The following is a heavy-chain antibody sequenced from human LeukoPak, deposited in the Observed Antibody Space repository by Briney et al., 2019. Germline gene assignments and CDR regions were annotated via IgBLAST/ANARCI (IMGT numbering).Heavy chain of an antibody. CDR3: ASYCSSTSCYGAFDI. CDR2: ISAYNGNT. Sequence: ASVKVSCKASGYTFTSYGISWVRQAPGQGLEWMGWISAYNGNTNYAQKLQGRVTMTTDTSTSTAYMELRSLRSDDTAVYYCASYCSSTSCYGAFDIWGQGTMVTVSS. J-gene: IGHJ3*02. V-gene: IGHV1-18*01. D-gene: IGHD2-2*01. CDR1: GYTFTSYG.